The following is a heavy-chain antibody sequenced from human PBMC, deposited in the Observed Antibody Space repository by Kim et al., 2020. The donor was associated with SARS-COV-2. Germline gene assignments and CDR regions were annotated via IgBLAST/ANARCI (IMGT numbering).Heavy chain of an antibody. CDR3: ARALLLWFGELSHNWFDP. Sequence: GGSLRLSCAASGFTFSSYAMHWVRQAPGKGLEWVAVISYDGSNKYYADSVKGRFTISRDNSKNTLYLQMNSLRAEDTAVYYCARALLLWFGELSHNWFDPWGQGTLVTVSS. CDR1: GFTFSSYA. D-gene: IGHD3-10*01. J-gene: IGHJ5*02. V-gene: IGHV3-30-3*01. CDR2: ISYDGSNK.